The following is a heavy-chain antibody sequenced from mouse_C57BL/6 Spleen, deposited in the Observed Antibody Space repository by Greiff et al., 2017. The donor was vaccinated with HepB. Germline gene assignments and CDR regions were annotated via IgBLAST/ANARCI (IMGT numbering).Heavy chain of an antibody. V-gene: IGHV5-6*01. D-gene: IGHD2-10*01. CDR2: ISSGGSYT. J-gene: IGHJ1*03. Sequence: EVKLMESGGDLVKPGGSLKLSCAASGFTFSSYGMSWVRQTPDKRLEWVATISSGGSYTYYPDSVKGRFTISRDNAKNTLYLQMSSLKSEDTAMYYCASLLPRYFDVWGTGTTVTVSS. CDR1: GFTFSSYG. CDR3: ASLLPRYFDV.